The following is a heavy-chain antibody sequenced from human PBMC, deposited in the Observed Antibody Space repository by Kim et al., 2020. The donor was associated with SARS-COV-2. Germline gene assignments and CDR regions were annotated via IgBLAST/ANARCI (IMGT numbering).Heavy chain of an antibody. CDR2: ISYDGSTR. V-gene: IGHV3-30*03. J-gene: IGHJ4*02. CDR3: ARDSRGSGSYLDF. D-gene: IGHD3-10*01. CDR1: GLLFATHG. Sequence: GGSLILSCAASGLLFATHGMHWVRQAPGKGLEWLAGISYDGSTRHYADSVKGRFTISRDNSDSMLYLQMNSLRPEDTAVYICARDSRGSGSYLDFWGQGT.